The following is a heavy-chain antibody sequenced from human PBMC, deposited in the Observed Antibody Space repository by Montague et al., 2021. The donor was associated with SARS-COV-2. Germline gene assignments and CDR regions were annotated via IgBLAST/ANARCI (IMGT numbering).Heavy chain of an antibody. J-gene: IGHJ4*02. CDR3: AREHITIFGVVTWPAYFDY. V-gene: IGHV4-59*01. D-gene: IGHD3-3*01. CDR1: GGSISSYY. CDR2: IYYSGST. Sequence: SETLSLTCTVSGGSISSYYWSWIRQPPGKGLEWIGYIYYSGSTNYNPSLKSRVTISVDTSKNQFSLKLSSVTAAGTAVYYCAREHITIFGVVTWPAYFDYWGQGTLVTVSS.